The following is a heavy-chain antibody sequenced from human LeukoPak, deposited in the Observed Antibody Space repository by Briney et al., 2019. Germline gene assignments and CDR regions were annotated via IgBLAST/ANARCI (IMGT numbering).Heavy chain of an antibody. V-gene: IGHV3-74*01. CDR3: ARAPHITGDAFDI. J-gene: IGHJ3*02. CDR1: GFTFSNFW. Sequence: PGGSLRLSCATSGFTFSNFWMHWVRQAPGKGLVWVSRITPDGGGADYMDSVRGRFTISRDNAKNTLYLQMNSLGAEDMAVYYCARAPHITGDAFDIWGQGTMVTVSS. CDR2: ITPDGGGA. D-gene: IGHD3-3*01.